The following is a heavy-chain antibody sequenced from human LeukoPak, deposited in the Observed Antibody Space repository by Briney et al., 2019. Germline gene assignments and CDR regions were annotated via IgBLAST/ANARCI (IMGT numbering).Heavy chain of an antibody. J-gene: IGHJ5*02. D-gene: IGHD3-10*01. Sequence: GGSLRLSCAASRFTFSRYGMHWVRQAPGKGLEWVAFIRYDGSNQYYADSVKGRFTISRDNSKNTLYLQMNSLRAEDTAVYYCARDSAVLWFGEYNWFDPWGQGTLVTVSS. CDR3: ARDSAVLWFGEYNWFDP. CDR2: IRYDGSNQ. CDR1: RFTFSRYG. V-gene: IGHV3-30*02.